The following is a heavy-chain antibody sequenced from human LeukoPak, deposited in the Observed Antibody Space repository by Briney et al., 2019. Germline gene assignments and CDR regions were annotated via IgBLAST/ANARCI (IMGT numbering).Heavy chain of an antibody. D-gene: IGHD4-11*01. V-gene: IGHV3-48*03. CDR2: ISSSGSTI. J-gene: IGHJ6*02. CDR3: ARVQTEEKYYYYYYGMDV. Sequence: QPGGSLRLSCAASGFTFSSYEMNWVRQAPGKGLEWVSYISSSGSTIYYADSVKGRFTISRDNSKNTLYLQMNSLRAEDTAVYYCARVQTEEKYYYYYYGMDVWGQGTTVTVSS. CDR1: GFTFSSYE.